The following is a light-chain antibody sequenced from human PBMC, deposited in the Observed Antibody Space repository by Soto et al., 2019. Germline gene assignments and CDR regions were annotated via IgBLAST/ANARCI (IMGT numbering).Light chain of an antibody. CDR1: SSDVGAYNY. Sequence: QSALTQRASVSGSPGQSITISCTGTSSDVGAYNYVSRYQQHPGKAPKLIIYEVSNRPSGVSHRFSGSKSGNTASLTISGLQAEDEADYYCSSYTTTNTYVFGTGTKVSVL. CDR3: SSYTTTNTYV. J-gene: IGLJ1*01. V-gene: IGLV2-14*01. CDR2: EVS.